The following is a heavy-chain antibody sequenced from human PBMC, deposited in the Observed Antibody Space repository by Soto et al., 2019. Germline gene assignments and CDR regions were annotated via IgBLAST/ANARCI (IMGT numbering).Heavy chain of an antibody. Sequence: GGSLRLSCAASGFTFSSYAMSWVRQAPWKGLEWVSAISGSGGGTYYADSVKGRFTISRDNSKNTLYLQMNSLRAEDTAVYYCAKYVLRAPRFDYWGQGTLVTVSS. CDR3: AKYVLRAPRFDY. CDR1: GFTFSSYA. V-gene: IGHV3-23*01. J-gene: IGHJ4*02. D-gene: IGHD3-10*01. CDR2: ISGSGGGT.